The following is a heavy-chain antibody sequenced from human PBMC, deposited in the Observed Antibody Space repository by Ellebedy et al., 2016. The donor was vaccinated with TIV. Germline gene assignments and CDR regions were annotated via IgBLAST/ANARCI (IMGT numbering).Heavy chain of an antibody. CDR1: GFTFSSYA. J-gene: IGHJ4*02. CDR2: ISGSGGST. D-gene: IGHD1-26*01. Sequence: GGSLRLSXAASGFTFSSYAMSWVRQAPGKGLEWVSAISGSGGSTYYADSVKGRFTISRDNSKNTLYLQMNGLRAEDTAVYYCARCSGTYYDYWGQGTLVTVSS. V-gene: IGHV3-23*01. CDR3: ARCSGTYYDY.